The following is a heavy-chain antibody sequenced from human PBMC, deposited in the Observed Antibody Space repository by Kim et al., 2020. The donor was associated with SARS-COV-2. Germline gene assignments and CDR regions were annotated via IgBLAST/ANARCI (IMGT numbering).Heavy chain of an antibody. V-gene: IGHV4-31*03. J-gene: IGHJ5*02. Sequence: SETLSLTCTVSGGSISSGGYYWSWIRQHPGKGLEWIGYIYYSGSTYYNPSLKSRVTISVDTSKNQFSLKLSSVTAADTAVYYCARDAYYYGSGSYYLGWFDPCGQGNLVTVSS. CDR1: GGSISSGGYY. CDR2: IYYSGST. CDR3: ARDAYYYGSGSYYLGWFDP. D-gene: IGHD3-10*01.